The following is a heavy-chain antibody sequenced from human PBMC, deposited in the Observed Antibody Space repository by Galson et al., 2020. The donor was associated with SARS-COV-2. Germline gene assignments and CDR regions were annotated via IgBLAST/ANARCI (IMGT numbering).Heavy chain of an antibody. Sequence: GGSLRLYCAASGFTFREYYMSWNRQAPGKGLEWVSYISSSGSTIYYADSVKGRFTISRDNAKNSLYLQMSSMRVEDTAFYYCARKDYYGSGNDVWGQGTTVTVSS. J-gene: IGHJ6*02. V-gene: IGHV3-11*01. D-gene: IGHD3-10*01. CDR2: ISSSGSTI. CDR3: ARKDYYGSGNDV. CDR1: GFTFREYY.